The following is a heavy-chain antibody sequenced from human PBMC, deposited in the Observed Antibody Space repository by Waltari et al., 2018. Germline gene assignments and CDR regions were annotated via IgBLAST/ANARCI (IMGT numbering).Heavy chain of an antibody. J-gene: IGHJ4*02. Sequence: EVQLVESGGGLLQPGGSLSLSCAASGFTFSHYWMHWVRQPPGKGLVWVLRSNTDGSSTSYGASWKGRFTTSRDNAKNTLYMQMNSLRAEDTAVYYCTTDLTGYSDYWGQGTLVTVSS. CDR1: GFTFSHYW. V-gene: IGHV3-74*01. CDR3: TTDLTGYSDY. CDR2: SNTDGSST. D-gene: IGHD3-9*01.